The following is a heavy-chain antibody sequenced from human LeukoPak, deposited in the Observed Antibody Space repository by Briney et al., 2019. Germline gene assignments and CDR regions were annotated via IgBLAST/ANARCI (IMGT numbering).Heavy chain of an antibody. D-gene: IGHD1-26*01. V-gene: IGHV3-21*04. CDR2: ISSSSSYI. CDR3: ARDWSAYRAVSNDY. J-gene: IGHJ4*02. Sequence: GGSLRLSCAASGFTFSSHSMNWVRQAPGKGLEWVSSISSSSSYIYYADSVKGRFTISRDNTKNSLYLQMNSLRAEDTAIYYCARDWSAYRAVSNDYWGQGTLVTVSS. CDR1: GFTFSSHS.